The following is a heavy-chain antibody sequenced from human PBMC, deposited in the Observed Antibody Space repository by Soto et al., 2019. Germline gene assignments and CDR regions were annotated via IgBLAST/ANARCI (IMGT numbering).Heavy chain of an antibody. CDR2: ISGSGGST. V-gene: IGHV3-23*01. Sequence: PGGSLRLSCAASGFTFSSYAMSWVRQAPGKGLEWVSAISGSGGSTYYADSVKGRSTISRDNSKNTLYLQMNSLRAEDTAVYYCAKPACSGGSCYSDYWGQGTLVTVSS. D-gene: IGHD2-15*01. CDR1: GFTFSSYA. CDR3: AKPACSGGSCYSDY. J-gene: IGHJ4*02.